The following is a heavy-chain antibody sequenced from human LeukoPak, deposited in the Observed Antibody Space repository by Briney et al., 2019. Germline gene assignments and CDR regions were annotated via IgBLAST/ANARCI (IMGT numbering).Heavy chain of an antibody. D-gene: IGHD6-13*01. CDR1: GFTFNSYS. CDR3: ARDRGSSSWSSRRVGDYFDY. J-gene: IGHJ4*02. CDR2: ISSSSLSYI. Sequence: GGSLRLSCAASGFTFNSYSMNWVRQAPGKGLEWVSSISSSSLSYIYYADSVKGRFTIFRDNAKNSLYLQMNSLRAEDTAVYYCARDRGSSSWSSRRVGDYFDYWGQGTLVTVSS. V-gene: IGHV3-21*01.